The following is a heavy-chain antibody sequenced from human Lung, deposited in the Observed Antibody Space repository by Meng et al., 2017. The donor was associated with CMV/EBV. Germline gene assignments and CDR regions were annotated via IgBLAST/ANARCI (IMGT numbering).Heavy chain of an antibody. J-gene: IGHJ5*02. CDR1: FIEYD. Sequence: FIEYDNNWVRQASGQGLEWMGWMNQNSGNTGYAQNFQGRLSMTISTSTSTAYMELNSLRSEDTAVYYCTRDGHTGRHGWRYDTGWFDPWGQGTLVTVSS. D-gene: IGHD2-8*02. CDR2: MNQNSGNT. V-gene: IGHV1-8*01. CDR3: TRDGHTGRHGWRYDTGWFDP.